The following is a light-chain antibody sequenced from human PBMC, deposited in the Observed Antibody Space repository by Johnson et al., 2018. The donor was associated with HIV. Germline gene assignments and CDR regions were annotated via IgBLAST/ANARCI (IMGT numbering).Light chain of an antibody. Sequence: VLTQPPSVSAAPGQKVTISCSGSSSNIGNNYVSWYQQLPGTAPKLLIYDNNKRPSGIPARFSGSKSGTSATLGITGLQTGDQTDYYCGTWDNSLSANVFGTGTKVTVL. CDR1: SSNIGNNY. CDR2: DNN. J-gene: IGLJ1*01. V-gene: IGLV1-51*01. CDR3: GTWDNSLSANV.